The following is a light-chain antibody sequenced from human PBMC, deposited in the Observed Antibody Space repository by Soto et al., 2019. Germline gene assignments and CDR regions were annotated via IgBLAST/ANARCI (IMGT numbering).Light chain of an antibody. CDR1: QSVSSSS. Sequence: EIVLTQSPGTLSLSPGERATLSCRASQSVSSSSLAWYQQKPGQAPRLLIYGASSRATGIPDRFSGSGSGTDFTLTISRLEPEDFAVYYCQQCGNSLFTFGPGTKVDI. CDR2: GAS. CDR3: QQCGNSLFT. J-gene: IGKJ3*01. V-gene: IGKV3-20*01.